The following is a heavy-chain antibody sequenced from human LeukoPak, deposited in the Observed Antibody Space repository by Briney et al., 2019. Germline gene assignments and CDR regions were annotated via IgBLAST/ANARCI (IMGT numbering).Heavy chain of an antibody. Sequence: GGSLRLSCAASGFTFSSYAMSWVRQAPGKGLEWVSAISGSGGSTYYADSVKGRFTISRDNSKNTLYLQMNSLRAEDTAVYYCARDGFRYFGSGSYYVGSWFDPWGQGTLVTVSS. CDR1: GFTFSSYA. D-gene: IGHD3-10*01. CDR2: ISGSGGST. V-gene: IGHV3-23*01. CDR3: ARDGFRYFGSGSYYVGSWFDP. J-gene: IGHJ5*02.